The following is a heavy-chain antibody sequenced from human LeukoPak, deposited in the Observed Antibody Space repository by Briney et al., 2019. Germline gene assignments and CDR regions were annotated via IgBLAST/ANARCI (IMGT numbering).Heavy chain of an antibody. V-gene: IGHV3-72*01. CDR2: TRNKANGYTT. Sequence: GGSLRLSCAASGFTLSDHYVDWVRQAPGKGLEWVGRTRNKANGYTTEYAASVRGRFTISSHGSKNSLYLQMNRQKHEDTAMYFCARVLSGEYFDLWGRGTLVTVSS. CDR3: ARVLSGEYFDL. J-gene: IGHJ2*01. CDR1: GFTLSDHY.